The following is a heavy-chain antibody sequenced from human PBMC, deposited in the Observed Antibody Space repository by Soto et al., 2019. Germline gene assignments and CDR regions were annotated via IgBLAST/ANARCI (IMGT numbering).Heavy chain of an antibody. CDR1: GYSFTSYW. Sequence: PGESLKISCKGSGYSFTSYWIGWVRQMPGKGLEWMGIIYPGDSDTRYSPSFQGQVTISADKSISTAYLQWSSLKASDTAMYYCARTYYDILTGYRPLTYFDYWGQGTLVSVTS. CDR3: ARTYYDILTGYRPLTYFDY. CDR2: IYPGDSDT. D-gene: IGHD3-9*01. V-gene: IGHV5-51*01. J-gene: IGHJ4*02.